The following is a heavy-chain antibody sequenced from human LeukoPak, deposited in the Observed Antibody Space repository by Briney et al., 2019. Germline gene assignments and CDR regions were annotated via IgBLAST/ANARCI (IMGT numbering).Heavy chain of an antibody. CDR2: ISSSSSTV. Sequence: PGVSLRLSCAASGFTFSTYSMNWVRQAPGKGLEWVSYISSSSSTVFYADSVKGRFTISRDNAKNSLYLQMNSLRAEDTAVYYCARDHCGTSCYGAGDAFEIWGQGTMVTVSS. CDR1: GFTFSTYS. CDR3: ARDHCGTSCYGAGDAFEI. J-gene: IGHJ3*02. V-gene: IGHV3-48*01. D-gene: IGHD2-2*01.